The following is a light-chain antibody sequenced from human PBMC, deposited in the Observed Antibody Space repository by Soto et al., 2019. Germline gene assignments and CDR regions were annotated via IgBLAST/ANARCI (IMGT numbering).Light chain of an antibody. CDR2: EVS. CDR1: SSDVGGYNY. CDR3: ISYTSSSTPRVV. V-gene: IGLV2-14*01. J-gene: IGLJ2*01. Sequence: QSALTQPASVSGSPGQSITISCTGTSSDVGGYNYVSWYQQHPGKAPKLMIYEVSNRPSGVSNRFSGSKSGNTASLTISGLQAEDEADYYCISYTSSSTPRVVFGGGTKLTVL.